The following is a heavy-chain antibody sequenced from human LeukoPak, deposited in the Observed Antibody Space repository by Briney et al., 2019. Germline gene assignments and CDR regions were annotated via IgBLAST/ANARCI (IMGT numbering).Heavy chain of an antibody. J-gene: IGHJ6*03. CDR2: ISSSSSYI. V-gene: IGHV3-21*01. CDR1: EFIVSINY. Sequence: PGGSLRLSCAASEFIVSINYMNWVRQAPGKGLEWISSISSSSSYIYYADSVKGRFTISRDNAKNSLYLQMSSLRAEDTAVYYCARLGRAYYYYYYMDVWGKGTTVTVSS. CDR3: ARLGRAYYYYYYMDV.